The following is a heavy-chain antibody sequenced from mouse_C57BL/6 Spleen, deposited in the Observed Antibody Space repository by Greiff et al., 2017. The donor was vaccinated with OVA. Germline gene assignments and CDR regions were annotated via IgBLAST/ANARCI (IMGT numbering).Heavy chain of an antibody. D-gene: IGHD1-1*01. CDR1: GFTFSDYG. V-gene: IGHV5-17*01. Sequence: EVQVVESGGGLVKPGGSLKLSCAASGFTFSDYGMHWVRQAPEKGLEWVAYISSGSSTIYYADTVKGRFTISRDNDKNTLFLQMTSLRSEDTAMYYCAMDSPNYYGSSPYYFDYWGQGTTLTVSS. J-gene: IGHJ2*01. CDR3: AMDSPNYYGSSPYYFDY. CDR2: ISSGSSTI.